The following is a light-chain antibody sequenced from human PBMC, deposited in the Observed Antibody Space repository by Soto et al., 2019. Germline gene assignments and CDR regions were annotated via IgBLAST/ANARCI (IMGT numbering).Light chain of an antibody. Sequence: DIQMTQSPSTLSASVGDRVTITCRASESISTWVAWYQQKPGKAPRFLIYDASTLESSVPPRFSGSGSGTEFTLTINNLQPDDFATYYRQQYDNFSTFGQGTKVDIK. CDR2: DAS. CDR3: QQYDNFST. V-gene: IGKV1-5*01. CDR1: ESISTW. J-gene: IGKJ1*01.